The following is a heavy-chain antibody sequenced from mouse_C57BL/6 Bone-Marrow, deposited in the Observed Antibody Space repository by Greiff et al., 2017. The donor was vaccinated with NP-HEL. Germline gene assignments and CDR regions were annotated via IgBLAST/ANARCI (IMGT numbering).Heavy chain of an antibody. J-gene: IGHJ4*01. D-gene: IGHD1-1*01. CDR2: IDPENGDT. CDR1: GFNIKDDY. CDR3: TRFPTVVSMDY. V-gene: IGHV14-4*01. Sequence: EVQLQQSGAELVRPGASVKLSCTASGFNIKDDYMHWVKQRPEQGLEWIGWIDPENGDTEYASKFQGKATITADTYSNTAYLQLSSLTSEDTAVYYCTRFPTVVSMDYWGQGTSVTVSS.